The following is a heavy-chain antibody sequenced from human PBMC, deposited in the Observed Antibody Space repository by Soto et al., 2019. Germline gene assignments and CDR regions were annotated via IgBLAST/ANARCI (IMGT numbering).Heavy chain of an antibody. J-gene: IGHJ6*02. CDR2: ISYDGSNK. D-gene: IGHD6-6*01. Sequence: GGSLRLSCAASGFTFSSYAMHWVRQAPGKGLEWVAVISYDGSNKYYADSVKGRFTISRDNSKNTLYLQMNSLRAEDTAVYYCARDREDSSSSRGVYYYYGMDVWGQGTTVTVSS. CDR1: GFTFSSYA. CDR3: ARDREDSSSSRGVYYYYGMDV. V-gene: IGHV3-30-3*01.